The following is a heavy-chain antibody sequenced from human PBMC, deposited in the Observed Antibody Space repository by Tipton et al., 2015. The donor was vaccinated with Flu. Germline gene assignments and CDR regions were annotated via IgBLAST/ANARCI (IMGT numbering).Heavy chain of an antibody. CDR2: TNWNGGRT. J-gene: IGHJ3*02. D-gene: IGHD1-26*01. CDR1: GFTFDDYG. CDR3: SGTQGTFDI. Sequence: SLRLSCAASGFTFDDYGMSWVRQAPGKGLEWVSATNWNGGRTGYADSVKGRFTIFRDNAKNSLYLQMNSLRAEDTALYYCSGTQGTFDIWGQGTMVTVSS. V-gene: IGHV3-20*04.